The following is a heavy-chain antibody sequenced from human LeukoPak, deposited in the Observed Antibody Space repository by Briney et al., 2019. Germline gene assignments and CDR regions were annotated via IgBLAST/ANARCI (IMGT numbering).Heavy chain of an antibody. CDR2: TWYDGSNK. J-gene: IGHJ3*02. Sequence: GRSLRLSCAASGFTFSSYGMHWVRQAPGKGLEWVAVTWYDGSNKYYADSVKGRFTISRDNSKNTLYLQMNSLRAEDTAVYYCARTFYYDDAFDIWGQGTMVTVSS. V-gene: IGHV3-33*01. D-gene: IGHD3-22*01. CDR3: ARTFYYDDAFDI. CDR1: GFTFSSYG.